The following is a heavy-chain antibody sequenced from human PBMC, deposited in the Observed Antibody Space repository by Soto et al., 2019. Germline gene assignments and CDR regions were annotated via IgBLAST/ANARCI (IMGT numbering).Heavy chain of an antibody. J-gene: IGHJ4*02. Sequence: GESLKISCAASGFTFSNAWMSWVRQAPGKGLEWVGRIKSKTDGGTTDYAAPVKGRFTISRDDSKNTLYLQMNSLKTEDTAVYYCTTVDRIFGVVIKDYWGQGTLVTVSS. CDR1: GFTFSNAW. D-gene: IGHD3-3*01. V-gene: IGHV3-15*01. CDR2: IKSKTDGGTT. CDR3: TTVDRIFGVVIKDY.